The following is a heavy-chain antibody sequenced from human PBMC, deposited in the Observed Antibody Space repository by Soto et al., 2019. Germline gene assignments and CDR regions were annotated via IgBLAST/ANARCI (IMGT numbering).Heavy chain of an antibody. CDR2: TSSSSGST. CDR3: AKVLYSSSWERKYYFDH. J-gene: IGHJ5*02. CDR1: GFIFNSYR. Sequence: EVQLLESGGGLVQPGGSLRLSCAASGFIFNSYRMSWVRQAPGKGLQWVASTSSSSGSTDYADSVKGRFTISRDNSKNTLDLQMNSLRAEDTAVYFCAKVLYSSSWERKYYFDHWGQGTRVTVSS. V-gene: IGHV3-23*01. D-gene: IGHD6-13*01.